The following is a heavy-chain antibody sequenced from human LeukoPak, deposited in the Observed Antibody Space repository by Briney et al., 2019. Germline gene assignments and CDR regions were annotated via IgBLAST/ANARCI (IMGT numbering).Heavy chain of an antibody. Sequence: GGSLRLSCAASGFTFSSYSMNWVRQAPGKGLEWDSSISSSSSYIYYADSVKGRFTISRDNAKNSLYLQMNSLRAEDTAVYYCARAPMVAGFYFDYWGQGTLVTVSS. CDR2: ISSSSSYI. J-gene: IGHJ4*02. V-gene: IGHV3-21*01. D-gene: IGHD6-19*01. CDR3: ARAPMVAGFYFDY. CDR1: GFTFSSYS.